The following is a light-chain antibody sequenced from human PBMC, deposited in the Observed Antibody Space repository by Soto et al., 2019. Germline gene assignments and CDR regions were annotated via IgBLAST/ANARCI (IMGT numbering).Light chain of an antibody. J-gene: IGKJ4*01. CDR3: QQYYSIPLT. CDR1: QSVLYSSNNKNY. V-gene: IGKV4-1*01. Sequence: DIVMTQSPDSLAVSLGERATINCKSSQSVLYSSNNKNYLAWYQQKPGQPPKLLIYWASTRESGVPDRFSGSGSGTDFTLTISSLQAEYVAVYYCQQYYSIPLTFGGGTKVDIK. CDR2: WAS.